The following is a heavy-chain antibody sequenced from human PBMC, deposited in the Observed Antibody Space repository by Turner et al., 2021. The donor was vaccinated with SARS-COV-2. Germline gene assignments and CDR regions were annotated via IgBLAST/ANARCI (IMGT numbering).Heavy chain of an antibody. V-gene: IGHV4-39*01. CDR1: GCSISSSSYY. Sequence: QLQLQESGPGLVKPSEPLSLTCPVSGCSISSSSYYVGWFRQPPGKGLEWIGSIYYSGSTYYNPSLKSRVTISVDTSKNQFYLKLSSVTAADTAVYYCARLDYDSSGYYSSGFDYWGQGTLVTVSS. D-gene: IGHD3-22*01. CDR3: ARLDYDSSGYYSSGFDY. CDR2: IYYSGST. J-gene: IGHJ4*02.